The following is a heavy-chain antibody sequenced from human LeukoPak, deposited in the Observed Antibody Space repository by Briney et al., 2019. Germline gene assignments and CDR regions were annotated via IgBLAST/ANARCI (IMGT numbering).Heavy chain of an antibody. J-gene: IGHJ3*02. V-gene: IGHV1-69*04. CDR1: GGTFSSYA. Sequence: SVKVSCKASGGTFSSYAISWVRQAPGQGLEWMGRIIPILGIANYAQKFQGRVTITADKSTSTAYMELSSLRSEDTAVYYCARVIYYYGSGSYFAFDIWGQGTMVTVSS. D-gene: IGHD3-10*01. CDR2: IIPILGIA. CDR3: ARVIYYYGSGSYFAFDI.